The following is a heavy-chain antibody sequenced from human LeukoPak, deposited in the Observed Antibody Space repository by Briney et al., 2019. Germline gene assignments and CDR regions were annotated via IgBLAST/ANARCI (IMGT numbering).Heavy chain of an antibody. V-gene: IGHV5-51*01. CDR2: IYPGDSDT. Sequence: GESLKISCKGSGYSFTNYWIGWVRQMPGKGLEWMGIIYPGDSDTRYSPSFQGQVTISADKSISTAYLQWSSLKASDTAMYYCARVGYCSSTSCWGFDYWGQGTLVTVSS. CDR3: ARVGYCSSTSCWGFDY. D-gene: IGHD2-2*01. J-gene: IGHJ4*02. CDR1: GYSFTNYW.